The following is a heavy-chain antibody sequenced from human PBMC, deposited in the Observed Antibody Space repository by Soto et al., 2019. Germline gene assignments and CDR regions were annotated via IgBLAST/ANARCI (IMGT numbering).Heavy chain of an antibody. D-gene: IGHD4-17*01. J-gene: IGHJ4*01. CDR2: ISAYSGNT. V-gene: IGHV1-18*04. Sequence: QVQLVQSGAEVKKPGASVKVSCKASGYTFTTYGITWVRQAPGQGLEWMGWISAYSGNTNDAQKLQVRLTVTTDTSTNTAYMDLRSLRSDDTAVYYCARVVKAGDYGDYGRYYFDYWGHGTLVTVSS. CDR3: ARVVKAGDYGDYGRYYFDY. CDR1: GYTFTTYG.